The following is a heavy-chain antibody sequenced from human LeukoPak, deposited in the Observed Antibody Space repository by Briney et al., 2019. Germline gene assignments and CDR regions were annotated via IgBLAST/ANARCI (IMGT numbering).Heavy chain of an antibody. J-gene: IGHJ4*02. V-gene: IGHV4-39*07. Sequence: SETLSLTCTVSGGSISSSSYYWGWIRQPPGKGLEWIGSIYYSGSTYYNPSLKSRVTISVDTSKNQFSLKLSSVTAADTAVYYCARVEDYVWGSYRDGTDYWGQGTLVTVSS. CDR1: GGSISSSSYY. CDR3: ARVEDYVWGSYRDGTDY. CDR2: IYYSGST. D-gene: IGHD3-16*02.